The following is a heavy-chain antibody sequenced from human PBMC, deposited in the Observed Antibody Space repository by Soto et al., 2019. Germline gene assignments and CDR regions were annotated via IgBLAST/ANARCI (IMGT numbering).Heavy chain of an antibody. J-gene: IGHJ5*02. V-gene: IGHV4-59*08. D-gene: IGHD3-16*01. CDR3: ARLGAQEIDP. Sequence: SLTKRHPCTVSGGSISNHDCNWIRQPQGKGLEWSGYIYYSGSTKHNSSLKSRVTISVATSKNQCSLKLSSVTAAHTAVYYGARLGAQEIDPCGDRTLVTVSS. CDR1: GGSISNHD. CDR2: IYYSGST.